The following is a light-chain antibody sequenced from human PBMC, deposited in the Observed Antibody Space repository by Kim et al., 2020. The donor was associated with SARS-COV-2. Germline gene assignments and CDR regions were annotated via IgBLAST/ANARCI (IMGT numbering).Light chain of an antibody. CDR3: AAWDDGLNAWV. CDR1: DSNIGDNA. CDR2: SND. Sequence: QAVVTQAPSTSGTPGQRVAISCSGSDSNIGDNAVNWYQQLPGTAPQLLIFSNDQRPSGVPDRFSGSKSGTSASLAIRGLQSEDEADYYCAAWDDGLNAWVFGGGTQLTVL. V-gene: IGLV1-44*01. J-gene: IGLJ3*02.